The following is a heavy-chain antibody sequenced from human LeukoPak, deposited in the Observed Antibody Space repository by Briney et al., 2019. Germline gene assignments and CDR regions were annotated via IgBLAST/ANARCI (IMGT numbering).Heavy chain of an antibody. D-gene: IGHD5-24*01. Sequence: ASVKVSCKASGYTFTGYYMHWVRQAPGQGLEWMGWINPNSGGTNYAQKFQGRVTMTRDTSISTAYMELSRLRSDDTAVYYCARTPVEMATSIDYWGQGTLVTVSS. J-gene: IGHJ4*02. CDR1: GYTFTGYY. CDR3: ARTPVEMATSIDY. V-gene: IGHV1-2*02. CDR2: INPNSGGT.